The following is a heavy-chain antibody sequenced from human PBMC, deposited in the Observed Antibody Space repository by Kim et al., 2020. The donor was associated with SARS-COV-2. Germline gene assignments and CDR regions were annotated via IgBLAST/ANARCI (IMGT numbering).Heavy chain of an antibody. D-gene: IGHD6-19*01. V-gene: IGHV4-39*01. J-gene: IGHJ5*02. Sequence: SETLSLTCTVSGDSISSSSYYWGWIRQPPGKGLEWIGSIYYSVSTYYNPSLKSRVTVSVDTSKNQFSLKLSSVSAADTAVYYCARPRGYSTGWPNWFDPWGQGTLVTVSS. CDR3: ARPRGYSTGWPNWFDP. CDR2: IYYSVST. CDR1: GDSISSSSYY.